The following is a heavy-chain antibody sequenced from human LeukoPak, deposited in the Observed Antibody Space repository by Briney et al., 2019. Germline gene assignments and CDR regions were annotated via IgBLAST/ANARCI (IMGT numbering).Heavy chain of an antibody. CDR2: INPNSGGT. J-gene: IGHJ4*02. CDR1: GYTFTGYY. V-gene: IGHV1-2*02. CDR3: ARVARNLYSSSWYPFGY. Sequence: GASVKVSCKASGYTFTGYYMHWVRQAPGQGLESMGWINPNSGGTNYAQKFQGRVTMTRDTSISTAYMELSRLRSDDTAVYYCARVARNLYSSSWYPFGYWGQGTLVTVSS. D-gene: IGHD6-13*01.